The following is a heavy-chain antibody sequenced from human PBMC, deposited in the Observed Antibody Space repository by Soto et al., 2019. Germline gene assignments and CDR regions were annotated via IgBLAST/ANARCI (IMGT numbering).Heavy chain of an antibody. Sequence: QVQLQQWGAGLLKPSETLSLTCAVYGGSFSGYYWSWIRQPPGKGLEWIGEINHSGSTNYNPSLKSQVTISVDTSKNQFSLKLSSVTAADTAVYYCARGTVFGVVIAPDVWGQGTTVTVSS. CDR3: ARGTVFGVVIAPDV. J-gene: IGHJ6*02. V-gene: IGHV4-34*01. CDR2: INHSGST. D-gene: IGHD3-3*01. CDR1: GGSFSGYY.